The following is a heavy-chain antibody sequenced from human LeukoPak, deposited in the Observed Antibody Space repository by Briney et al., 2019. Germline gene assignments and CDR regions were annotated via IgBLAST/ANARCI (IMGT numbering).Heavy chain of an antibody. J-gene: IGHJ4*02. D-gene: IGHD3-16*01. CDR3: ARGSWGYYFDY. V-gene: IGHV4-31*03. Sequence: SETLSLTCTVSVGSISSGGYYWSWIRQHPGKGLEWIGYIYYSGSTYYNPSLKSRVTISVDTSKNQFSLKLSSVTAADTAVYYCARGSWGYYFDYWGQGTLVTISS. CDR2: IYYSGST. CDR1: VGSISSGGYY.